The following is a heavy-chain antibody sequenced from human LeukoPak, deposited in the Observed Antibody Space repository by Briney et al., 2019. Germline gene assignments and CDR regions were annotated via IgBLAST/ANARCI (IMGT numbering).Heavy chain of an antibody. CDR2: ISYDGSNK. J-gene: IGHJ6*02. CDR1: GFTYSSYA. Sequence: GGSLRLPCAASGFTYSSYAMHWVRQAPGKGLEWVADISYDGSNKYYADSVKGRFTISRDNSKNTLYLQMNSLRAEDTAVYYCARAGYSYGYYYYGMDVWGQGTTVTVSS. D-gene: IGHD5-18*01. CDR3: ARAGYSYGYYYYGMDV. V-gene: IGHV3-30*04.